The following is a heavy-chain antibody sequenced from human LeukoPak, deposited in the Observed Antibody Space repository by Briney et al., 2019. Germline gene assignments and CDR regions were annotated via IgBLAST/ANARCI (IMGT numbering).Heavy chain of an antibody. D-gene: IGHD1-26*01. V-gene: IGHV3-74*01. J-gene: IGHJ4*02. CDR1: GFTFSSYW. CDR2: INTGGSST. Sequence: GGSLRLSCAASGFTFSSYWMRWVRQAPGKGLLWVSRINTGGSSTTYADSVKGRFTISRDNAKNTLYLQMNSLRAEDTAVYYCARGGVYRTSAVDYWGRGTLVTVSS. CDR3: ARGGVYRTSAVDY.